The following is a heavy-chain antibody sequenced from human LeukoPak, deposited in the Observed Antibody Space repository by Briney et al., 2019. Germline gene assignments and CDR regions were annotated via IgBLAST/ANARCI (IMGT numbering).Heavy chain of an antibody. CDR1: GGSISSGGYY. D-gene: IGHD2-2*02. CDR2: IYYSGST. V-gene: IGHV4-31*03. CDR3: ARVPLGACSSTSCYIPYYMDV. J-gene: IGHJ6*03. Sequence: TLSLTCTVSGGSISSGGYYWSWIRQHPGKGLEWIGYIYYSGSTYYNPSLKSRVTISVDTSKNQFSLKLSSVTAADTAVYYCARVPLGACSSTSCYIPYYMDVWGKGTTVTVSS.